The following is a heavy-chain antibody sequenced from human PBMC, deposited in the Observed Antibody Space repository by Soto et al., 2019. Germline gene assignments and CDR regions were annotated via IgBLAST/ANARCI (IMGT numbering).Heavy chain of an antibody. Sequence: QVQLQASGPGLVTPSQTLSLTCTVSGGSISSGDYYWSWIRQPPGKGLEWIGYIYYSGSTYYNPSLQSRVTISVDTSKNQFSLKLSSVTAADTAVYYCARWLGYGPHFDYWGQGTLVTVSS. CDR2: IYYSGST. J-gene: IGHJ4*02. CDR1: GGSISSGDYY. D-gene: IGHD5-12*01. V-gene: IGHV4-30-4*01. CDR3: ARWLGYGPHFDY.